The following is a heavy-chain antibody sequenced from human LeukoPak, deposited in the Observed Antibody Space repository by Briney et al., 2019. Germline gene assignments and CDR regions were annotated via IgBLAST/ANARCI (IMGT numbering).Heavy chain of an antibody. J-gene: IGHJ4*02. CDR3: ASLWFGELLTYGLDCFDY. V-gene: IGHV3-30*01. D-gene: IGHD3-10*01. CDR2: ISYDGSNK. CDR1: GFTFSSYA. Sequence: GGSLRLSCAASGFTFSSYAMHWVRQAPGKGLEWVAVISYDGSNKYYADSVKGRFTISRDNSKNTLYLQMNSLRAEDTAVYYCASLWFGELLTYGLDCFDYWGQGTLVTVSS.